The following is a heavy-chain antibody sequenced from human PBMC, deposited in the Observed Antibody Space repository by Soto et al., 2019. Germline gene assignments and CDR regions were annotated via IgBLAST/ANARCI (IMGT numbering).Heavy chain of an antibody. V-gene: IGHV1-3*01. J-gene: IGHJ5*02. CDR2: INAGNGET. D-gene: IGHD5-12*01. CDR1: GITCSTYA. Sequence: QVQLVQSGAEVKKPGASVKVSCKASGITCSTYAIHWVRQAPGQRLEWMGWINAGNGETRYSQKFQGRVTLTRDTSANTVYMDLSSLRSEDTALYYCARAISGYVTWGQGTLVTVSS. CDR3: ARAISGYVT.